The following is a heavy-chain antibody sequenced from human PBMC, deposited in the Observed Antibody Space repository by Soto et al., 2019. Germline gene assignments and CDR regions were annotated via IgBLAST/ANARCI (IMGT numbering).Heavy chain of an antibody. CDR3: ARDHYSYFDY. J-gene: IGHJ4*02. V-gene: IGHV3-33*05. Sequence: GGSLRLSCAASGFTFTRYGMHWVRQAPGKGLEWVAVIVYDGSEKYYGDSVKGRFTISRDNAKNTLYLQMNSLRAEDTAVYYCARDHYSYFDYWGQGALVTVSS. CDR1: GFTFTRYG. D-gene: IGHD3-16*01. CDR2: IVYDGSEK.